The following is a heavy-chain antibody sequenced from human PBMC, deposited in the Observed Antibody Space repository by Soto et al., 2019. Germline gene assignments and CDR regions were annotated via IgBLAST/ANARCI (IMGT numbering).Heavy chain of an antibody. D-gene: IGHD6-6*01. CDR2: IKPNGGSS. Sequence: QVQLVQPGAEVKKPGASVKFSCKASGYIFTNFYIHWVRQAPGQEFEWIGIIKPNGGSSNYAQNFQGRVTMTRDTSTSTVYMDLSSLRSEDTAVYYCTRGLASGDYWGQGTLITVSS. CDR1: GYIFTNFY. V-gene: IGHV1-46*03. CDR3: TRGLASGDY. J-gene: IGHJ4*02.